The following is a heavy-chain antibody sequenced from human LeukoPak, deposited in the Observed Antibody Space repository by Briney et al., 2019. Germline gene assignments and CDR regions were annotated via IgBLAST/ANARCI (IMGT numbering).Heavy chain of an antibody. CDR3: AKGVSGYGSGRPFDY. CDR2: ISDSGTST. CDR1: GFTFSSYA. V-gene: IGHV3-23*01. Sequence: GGSLRLSCAASGFTFSSYAMIWVRQAPGKGLEWVSLISDSGTSTYYPDSVKGRFTISRDNSKNTVYLQMNTLRAEDTAVYYCAKGVSGYGSGRPFDYWGQGTLVTVSS. J-gene: IGHJ4*02. D-gene: IGHD3-10*01.